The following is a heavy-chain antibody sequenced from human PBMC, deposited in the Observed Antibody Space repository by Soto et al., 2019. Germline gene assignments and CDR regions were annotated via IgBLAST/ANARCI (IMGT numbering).Heavy chain of an antibody. D-gene: IGHD3-10*01. CDR2: IYYSGST. V-gene: IGHV4-39*01. CDR3: ASRLGFGESMYNWFDP. CDR1: GGSISSSSYY. Sequence: LSLTCTVSGGSISSSSYYWGWIRQPPGKGLEWIGSIYYSGSTYYNPSLKSRVTISVDTSKNQFSLKLSSVTAADTAVYYCASRLGFGESMYNWFDPWGQGTLVTVSS. J-gene: IGHJ5*02.